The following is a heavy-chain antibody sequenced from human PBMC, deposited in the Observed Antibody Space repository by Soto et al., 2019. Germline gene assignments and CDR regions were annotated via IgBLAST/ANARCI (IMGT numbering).Heavy chain of an antibody. D-gene: IGHD2-15*01. CDR3: TRHYCSGGSCHAGWFDP. V-gene: IGHV5-10-1*01. Sequence: GESLKISCKGSGYNFTSYWITWVRQMPGRGLGWMGRIDPSDSYTTYSPSFQGHVTISTDKSVSTAYLQWSSLTASDTAMYYCTRHYCSGGSCHAGWFDPWGQGTLVTVSS. CDR2: IDPSDSYT. J-gene: IGHJ5*02. CDR1: GYNFTSYW.